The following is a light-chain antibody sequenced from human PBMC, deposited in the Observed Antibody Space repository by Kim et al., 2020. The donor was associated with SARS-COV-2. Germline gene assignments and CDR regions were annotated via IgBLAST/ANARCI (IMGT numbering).Light chain of an antibody. V-gene: IGKV3-11*01. CDR1: QSVTTY. J-gene: IGKJ4*01. CDR2: DVS. Sequence: WAPGERATLSCRASQSVTTYLAWYQQKPGQALRLLIYDVSNRATDIPARFSGSGSGTDFTLTISSLEPEDFAVYYCQQRSNWPLTFGGGTKVDIK. CDR3: QQRSNWPLT.